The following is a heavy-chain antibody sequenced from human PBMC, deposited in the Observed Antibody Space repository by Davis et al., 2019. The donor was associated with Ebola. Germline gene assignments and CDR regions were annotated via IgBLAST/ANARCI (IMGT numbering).Heavy chain of an antibody. Sequence: MPGGSLRLSCAVYGGSFSGYYWSWIRQPPGKGLEWIGEINHSGSTNYNPSLKSRVTISVDTSKNQFSLKLSSVTAADTAVYYCARRRYYYDSSGYYLHDAFDIWGQGTMVTVSS. CDR2: INHSGST. CDR1: GGSFSGYY. D-gene: IGHD3-22*01. J-gene: IGHJ3*02. CDR3: ARRRYYYDSSGYYLHDAFDI. V-gene: IGHV4-34*01.